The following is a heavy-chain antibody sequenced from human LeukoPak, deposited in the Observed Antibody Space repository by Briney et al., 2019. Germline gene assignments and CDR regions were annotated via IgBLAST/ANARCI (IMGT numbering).Heavy chain of an antibody. Sequence: GASVKVSCKASGYTFTGHYMHWVRQAPGQGLEWMGWINPNSGGTNYAQKFQGWVTMTRDTSISTAYMELSRLRSDDTAVYYCARTYCGGDCYSNWFDPWGQGTLVTVSS. V-gene: IGHV1-2*04. CDR3: ARTYCGGDCYSNWFDP. J-gene: IGHJ5*02. D-gene: IGHD2-21*02. CDR1: GYTFTGHY. CDR2: INPNSGGT.